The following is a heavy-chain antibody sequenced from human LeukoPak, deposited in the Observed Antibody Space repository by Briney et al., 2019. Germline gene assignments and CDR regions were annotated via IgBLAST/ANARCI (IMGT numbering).Heavy chain of an antibody. Sequence: SETLSLTCTVSGGSISSYYWSWIWQPPGKGLEWIGYIYYSGSTNYNPSLKSRVTISVDTSKNQFSLKLSSVTAADTAVYYCARHLYYYYMDVWGKGTTVTVSS. CDR3: ARHLYYYYMDV. CDR1: GGSISSYY. CDR2: IYYSGST. V-gene: IGHV4-59*01. J-gene: IGHJ6*03.